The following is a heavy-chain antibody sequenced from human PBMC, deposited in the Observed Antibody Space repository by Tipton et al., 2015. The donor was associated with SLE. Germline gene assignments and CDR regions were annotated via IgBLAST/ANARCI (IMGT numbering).Heavy chain of an antibody. V-gene: IGHV5-51*01. CDR2: IYPADSDT. J-gene: IGHJ4*02. CDR3: AGRITGTTWDY. D-gene: IGHD1-7*01. CDR1: GFTFGDYG. Sequence: SLRLSCTGSGFTFGDYGMNWVRRAPGKGLEWMGIIYPADSDTRYSPSFQGQVNMSADTSISTAYLQWSSLKASDTAMYYCAGRITGTTWDYWGQGTLVTVSS.